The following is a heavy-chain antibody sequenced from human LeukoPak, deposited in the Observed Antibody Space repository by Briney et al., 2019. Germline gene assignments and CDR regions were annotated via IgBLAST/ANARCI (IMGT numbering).Heavy chain of an antibody. CDR2: FYPEDGET. CDR3: ATVRGERDYFDY. CDR1: GYTLTELS. J-gene: IGHJ4*02. Sequence: ASVKVSCKVSGYTLTELSMHWVRQAPGKGLEWMGGFYPEDGETIYAKKFQGRVTMTEDTSTDTAYMELSSLRSEDTAVYYCATVRGERDYFDYWGQGTLVTVSP. D-gene: IGHD7-27*01. V-gene: IGHV1-24*01.